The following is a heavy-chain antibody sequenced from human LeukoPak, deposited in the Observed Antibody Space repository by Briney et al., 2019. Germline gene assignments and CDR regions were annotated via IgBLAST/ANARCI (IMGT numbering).Heavy chain of an antibody. V-gene: IGHV3-66*01. CDR2: IYSGGST. CDR3: VRDYDYAFDI. CDR1: GFTVSSNY. J-gene: IGHJ3*02. D-gene: IGHD5-12*01. Sequence: PGGSLRLSCAASGFTVSSNYMSWVRQAPGKGLEWVSVIYSGGSTYNADSVKGRFTISRDNAKNSLFLQMNSLRVEDTGVYYCVRDYDYAFDIWGQGTVVTVSS.